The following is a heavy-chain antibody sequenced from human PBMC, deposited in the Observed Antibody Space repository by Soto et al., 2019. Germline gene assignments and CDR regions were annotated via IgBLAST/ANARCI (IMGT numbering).Heavy chain of an antibody. D-gene: IGHD3-10*01. J-gene: IGHJ4*02. V-gene: IGHV4-61*03. CDR2: IYHTGST. CDR3: ARVDGSGTYSLFDY. CDR1: GGSVSSDSYF. Sequence: QVQLQESGPGLVRPSETLSLTCTVSGGSVSSDSYFWTWIRQPPGKGLEWIGYIYHTGSTNHNPSLKSRVTISLDTSKNHFSLRLSSVTAADTAMYYCARVDGSGTYSLFDYWGQGTLVTVSS.